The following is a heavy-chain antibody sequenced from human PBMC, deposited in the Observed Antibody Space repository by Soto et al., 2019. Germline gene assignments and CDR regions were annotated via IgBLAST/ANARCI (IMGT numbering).Heavy chain of an antibody. D-gene: IGHD3-10*01. CDR2: IYYSGST. V-gene: IGHV4-31*03. CDR3: ARVFGFGGMDV. Sequence: ASETLSLTCTVSGGSISSGGYYWSWIRQHPGKGLEWIGYIYYSGSTSYNPSLKSRVTISVDTSKNQFSLKLSSVTAADTAVYYCARVFGFGGMDVWGQGTTVTVSS. J-gene: IGHJ6*02. CDR1: GGSISSGGYY.